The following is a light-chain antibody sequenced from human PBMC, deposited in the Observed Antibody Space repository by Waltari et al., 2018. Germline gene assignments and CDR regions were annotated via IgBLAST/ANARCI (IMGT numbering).Light chain of an antibody. CDR2: WAS. CDR1: PSVLYSANSRNY. CDR3: QQYYDTPIT. Sequence: DIVMTQSPDSLAVSLGERATINCKSSPSVLYSANSRNYLAWYQQKPGQSPKLLIYWASTRESGVPDRFSGSGSGTDFTLTISSLQAEDVAVYYCQQYYDTPITFGGGTKVEIK. J-gene: IGKJ4*01. V-gene: IGKV4-1*01.